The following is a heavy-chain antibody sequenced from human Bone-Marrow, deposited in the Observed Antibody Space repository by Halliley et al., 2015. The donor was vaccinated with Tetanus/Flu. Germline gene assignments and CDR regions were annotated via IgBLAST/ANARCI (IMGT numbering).Heavy chain of an antibody. CDR1: GFSFRTYD. CDR3: ARLPQSHTVGGYFGTDV. V-gene: IGHV3-13*01. CDR2: IGSYGDT. J-gene: IGHJ6*02. Sequence: SLRLSCVASGFSFRTYDMHWVRQGTGKGLEWVSSIGSYGDTYYSDSVKGRFTISREDPKKSMYLEMNSLRAGDTAVYYCARLPQSHTVGGYFGTDVRGQAPMVTVS. D-gene: IGHD1-26*01.